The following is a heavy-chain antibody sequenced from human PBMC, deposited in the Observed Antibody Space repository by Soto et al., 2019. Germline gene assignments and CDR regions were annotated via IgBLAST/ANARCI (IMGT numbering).Heavy chain of an antibody. CDR2: IKQDGSEK. Sequence: PGGSLRLSCAASGFTFSSYWMSWVRQAPGKGLECVANIKQDGSEKYYVDSVKGRFTISRDNAKNSLYLQMNSLRAEDTAVYYCARVGYQLLYYYYYGMDVWGQGTTVTVSS. CDR3: ARVGYQLLYYYYYGMDV. V-gene: IGHV3-7*03. J-gene: IGHJ6*02. CDR1: GFTFSSYW. D-gene: IGHD2-2*01.